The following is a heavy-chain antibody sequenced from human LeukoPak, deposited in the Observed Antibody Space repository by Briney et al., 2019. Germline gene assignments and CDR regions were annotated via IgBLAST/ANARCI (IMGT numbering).Heavy chain of an antibody. CDR2: ISSSSSTI. V-gene: IGHV3-48*01. CDR3: AKSSYYDSSGYYREYYFDY. CDR1: GFTFSSYS. Sequence: GGSLRLSCAASGFTFSSYSMNWVRQAPGKGLEWVSYISSSSSTIYYADSVKGRFTISRDNAKKSLYLQMNSLRAEDTAVYYCAKSSYYDSSGYYREYYFDYWGQGTLVTVSS. J-gene: IGHJ4*02. D-gene: IGHD3-22*01.